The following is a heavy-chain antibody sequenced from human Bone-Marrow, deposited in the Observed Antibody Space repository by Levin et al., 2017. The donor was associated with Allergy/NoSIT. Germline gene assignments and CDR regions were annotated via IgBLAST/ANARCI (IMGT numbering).Heavy chain of an antibody. CDR1: GASISTENDY. CDR2: ISYSGST. D-gene: IGHD1-1*01. CDR3: ARERLDSFDS. Sequence: PSETLSLTCTVSGASISTENDYWSWIRQHPGKGLEWIGYISYSGSTYYNPSLKSRLTMSLDTSKSQFSLGLTSVTAADTAVYFCARERLDSFDSWGQGTLVTVSS. V-gene: IGHV4-31*03. J-gene: IGHJ4*02.